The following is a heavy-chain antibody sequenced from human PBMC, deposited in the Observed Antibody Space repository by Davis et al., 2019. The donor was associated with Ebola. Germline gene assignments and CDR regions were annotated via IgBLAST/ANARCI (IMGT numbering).Heavy chain of an antibody. J-gene: IGHJ4*02. Sequence: GESLKISCAASGFTFSSYAMSWVRQAPGKGLEWVSAISGSGGSTYYADSVKGRFTISRDNSKNTLYLQMNSLRAEDTAVYYCAKYGCSSTSCYTDGNFDYWGQGTLVTVSS. CDR1: GFTFSSYA. CDR3: AKYGCSSTSCYTDGNFDY. V-gene: IGHV3-23*01. CDR2: ISGSGGST. D-gene: IGHD2-2*02.